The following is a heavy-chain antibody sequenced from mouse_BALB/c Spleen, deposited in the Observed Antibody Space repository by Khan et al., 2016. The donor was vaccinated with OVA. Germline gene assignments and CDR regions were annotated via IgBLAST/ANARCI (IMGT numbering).Heavy chain of an antibody. J-gene: IGHJ1*01. D-gene: IGHD2-1*01. Sequence: QVQLKESGPGLVAPSQSLSITCTVSGFSLTSYGVHWVRQPPGKGLEWLGVIWTGGSTNYNSALMSRLSISKDNSKSQVFLKMNSLQTDDKTIYYCARYYGNYGWYFDVWGAGTTVTVSS. CDR3: ARYYGNYGWYFDV. V-gene: IGHV2-9*02. CDR2: IWTGGST. CDR1: GFSLTSYG.